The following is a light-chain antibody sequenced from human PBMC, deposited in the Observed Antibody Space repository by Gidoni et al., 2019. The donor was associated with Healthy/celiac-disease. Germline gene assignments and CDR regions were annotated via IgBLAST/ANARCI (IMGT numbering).Light chain of an antibody. Sequence: IVMTQSPDSLAVSLGGRATINCKASQCVFYSSKNKNYLAWYQQKPGQRPKLLIYWASTRESGVPDRFSGSGSGTDFTLTISSLQAADVAVSSCQQYYSTPLTFGQGTRLEIK. CDR3: QQYYSTPLT. CDR1: QCVFYSSKNKNY. CDR2: WAS. V-gene: IGKV4-1*01. J-gene: IGKJ5*01.